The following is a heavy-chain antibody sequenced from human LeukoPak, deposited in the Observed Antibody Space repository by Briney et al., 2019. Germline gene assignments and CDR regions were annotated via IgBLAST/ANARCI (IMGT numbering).Heavy chain of an antibody. D-gene: IGHD2-2*01. CDR3: ARHYCSSTSCYPFDY. J-gene: IGHJ4*02. CDR1: GYSFTSYW. Sequence: GESLKISCKGSGYSFTSYWIGWVRQMPGKGQEWMGIIYPGDSDTRYSPSFQGQVTISADKSISTAYLQWSSLKASDTAMYYCARHYCSSTSCYPFDYWGQGTLVTVSS. V-gene: IGHV5-51*01. CDR2: IYPGDSDT.